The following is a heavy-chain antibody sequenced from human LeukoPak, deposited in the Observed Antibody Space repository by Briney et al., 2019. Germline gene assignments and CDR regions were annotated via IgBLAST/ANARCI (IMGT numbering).Heavy chain of an antibody. CDR1: GGTFSSYA. CDR3: ARACGGDCYSILATGMDV. D-gene: IGHD2-21*02. J-gene: IGHJ6*02. CDR2: IIPILGIA. Sequence: VKVSCKASGGTFSSYAISWVRQAPGQGLEWMGRIIPILGIANYAQKFQGRVTITADKSTSTAYMELSSLRSEDTAVYYCARACGGDCYSILATGMDVWGQGTTVTVSS. V-gene: IGHV1-69*04.